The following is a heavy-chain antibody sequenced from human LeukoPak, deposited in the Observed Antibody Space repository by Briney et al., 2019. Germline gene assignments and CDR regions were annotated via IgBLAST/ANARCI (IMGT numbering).Heavy chain of an antibody. CDR2: ISAYNGNT. CDR3: ARDIRGATVSWYYGMDV. CDR1: GYAFRNYG. Sequence: ASVKVSCKTPGYAFRNYGVTWVRQAPGQGLEWMGWISAYNGNTNYAQSLQGRVTMTTDTSTSTAYMELRSLRSDDTALYYCARDIRGATVSWYYGMDVWGQGTTVTVSS. J-gene: IGHJ6*02. D-gene: IGHD1-26*01. V-gene: IGHV1-18*01.